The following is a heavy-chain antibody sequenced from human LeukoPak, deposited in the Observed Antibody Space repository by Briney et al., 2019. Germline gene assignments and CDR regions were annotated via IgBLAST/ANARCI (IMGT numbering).Heavy chain of an antibody. D-gene: IGHD6-13*01. J-gene: IGHJ4*02. CDR1: GGSISSGGYY. Sequence: SETLSLTCTASGGSISSGGYYWSWIRQHPGKGLEWIGYIYYSGSTYYNPSLKSRVTISVDTSKNQFSLKLSSVTAADTAVYYCAREPSLGAAAGTLDYWGQGTLVTVSS. CDR3: AREPSLGAAAGTLDY. CDR2: IYYSGST. V-gene: IGHV4-31*03.